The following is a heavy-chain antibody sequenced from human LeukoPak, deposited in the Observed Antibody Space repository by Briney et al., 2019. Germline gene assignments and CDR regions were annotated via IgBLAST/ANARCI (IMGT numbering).Heavy chain of an antibody. CDR1: GFTFSSYS. CDR3: ARESALGYYYDSS. D-gene: IGHD3-22*01. J-gene: IGHJ4*02. CDR2: ISSSSSYI. Sequence: GGSLRLSCAASGFTFSSYSMNWIRQAPGKGLELVSSISSSSSYIYYADSVKGRFTISIDNAKNSLYLQMNSLRAEDTAVYYCARESALGYYYDSSWGQGTLVTVSS. V-gene: IGHV3-21*01.